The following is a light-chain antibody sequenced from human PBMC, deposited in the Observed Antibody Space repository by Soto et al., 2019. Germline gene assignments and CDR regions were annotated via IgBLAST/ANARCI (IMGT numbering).Light chain of an antibody. J-gene: IGKJ5*01. V-gene: IGKV3-20*01. CDR2: GAS. Sequence: EIVLTQSPGTLSLSPGERATLSCRASQSVSSSYLAWYQQKPGQAHRLLIYGASSRATGIPDRFSGSGSGTDCTITVSRLEPEDFAVYYCQQQGRSWITFGQGTRLEIK. CDR3: QQQGRSWIT. CDR1: QSVSSSY.